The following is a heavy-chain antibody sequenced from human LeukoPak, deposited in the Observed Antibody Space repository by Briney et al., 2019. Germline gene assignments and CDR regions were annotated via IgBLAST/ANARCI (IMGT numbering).Heavy chain of an antibody. J-gene: IGHJ5*02. Sequence: PSETLSLTCTVSGGSISSSSYYWGWIRQPPGKGLEWIGRIYTSGSTNYNPSLKSRVTMSVDTSKNQFSLKLSSVTAADTAVYYCARDHDYGDYGWFDPWGQGTLVTVSS. D-gene: IGHD4-17*01. V-gene: IGHV4-39*07. CDR2: IYTSGST. CDR3: ARDHDYGDYGWFDP. CDR1: GGSISSSSYY.